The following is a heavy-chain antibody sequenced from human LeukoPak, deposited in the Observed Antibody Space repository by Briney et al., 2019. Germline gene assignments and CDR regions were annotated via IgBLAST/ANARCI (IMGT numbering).Heavy chain of an antibody. V-gene: IGHV4-39*07. Sequence: PSETLSLTCTVSGASIRDNRTWGWVRQPPGEGLEWIANIHSDGRTAPKASLKSRLTLSLDTSTNQFSLRLTSVTAADTAFYYCARVLTAAGLDFWGQGILVTISS. CDR2: IHSDGRT. CDR3: ARVLTAAGLDF. CDR1: GASIRDNRT. D-gene: IGHD6-25*01. J-gene: IGHJ4*02.